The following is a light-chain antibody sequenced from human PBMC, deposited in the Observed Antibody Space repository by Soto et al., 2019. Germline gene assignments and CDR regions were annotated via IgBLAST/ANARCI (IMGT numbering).Light chain of an antibody. CDR3: SSYAGSSTWL. CDR1: SSDVGAYKY. CDR2: EVN. Sequence: QSVLTQPPSASGSPGQSVTISCTGTSSDVGAYKYVSWYQHHPGEAPRLMIYEVNKRPSGVPDRFSGSKSGNTASLTVSGLQAEDEADYYCSSYAGSSTWLFGGGTKLTVL. J-gene: IGLJ2*01. V-gene: IGLV2-8*01.